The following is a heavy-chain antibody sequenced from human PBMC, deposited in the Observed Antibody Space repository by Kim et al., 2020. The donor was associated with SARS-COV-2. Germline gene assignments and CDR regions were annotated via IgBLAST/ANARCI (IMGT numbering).Heavy chain of an antibody. D-gene: IGHD3-3*01. CDR3: TRRITIFGVATYYFDY. J-gene: IGHJ4*02. CDR1: GFTFSGSA. V-gene: IGHV3-73*01. Sequence: GGSLRLSCAASGFTFSGSAMHWVRQASGKGLEWVGRIRSKANSYATAYAASVKGRFTISRDDSKNTAYLQMNSLKTEDTAVYYCTRRITIFGVATYYFDYWGQGTLVTVSS. CDR2: IRSKANSYAT.